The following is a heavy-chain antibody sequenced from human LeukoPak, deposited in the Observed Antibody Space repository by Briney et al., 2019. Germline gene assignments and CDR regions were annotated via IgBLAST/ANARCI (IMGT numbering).Heavy chain of an antibody. V-gene: IGHV4-59*01. CDR2: IYYSGST. D-gene: IGHD6-13*01. CDR1: GGSISSYY. J-gene: IGHJ6*03. Sequence: SETLSLTCTVSGGSISSYYWSWIRQPPGKGLEWIGYIYYSGSTNYNPSLKSRVTISVDTSRNQFSLKLSSVTAADTAVYYCARYGRYSSSYYYYYMDVWGKGTTVTVSS. CDR3: ARYGRYSSSYYYYYMDV.